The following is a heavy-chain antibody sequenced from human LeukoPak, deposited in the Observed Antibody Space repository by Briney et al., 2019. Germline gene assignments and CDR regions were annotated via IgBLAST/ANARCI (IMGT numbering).Heavy chain of an antibody. CDR2: ISWNSGSI. CDR1: GFTFDDYA. D-gene: IGHD2-15*01. CDR3: AKESRYCSGGSCYSVAFDI. J-gene: IGHJ3*02. Sequence: GGSLRLSCAASGFTFDDYAMHWVRQAPGKGLEWVSGISWNSGSIGYADSVKGRFTISRDNAKNSLYLQMNSLRAEDTALYYCAKESRYCSGGSCYSVAFDIWGQGTMVTVSS. V-gene: IGHV3-9*01.